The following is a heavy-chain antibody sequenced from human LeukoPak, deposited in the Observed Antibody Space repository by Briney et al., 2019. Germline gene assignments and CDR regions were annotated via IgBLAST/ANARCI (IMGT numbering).Heavy chain of an antibody. V-gene: IGHV3-23*01. CDR1: GFTFSSYP. J-gene: IGHJ4*02. Sequence: GSLRLSCAASGFTFSSYPMTWVRQAPGKGLEWVSAISGSGGSTYYADSVKGRFTISRDNSKNTLFLQMNSLGAEDTAVYYCAKDDSGSGYFPDYWGQGTLVTVSS. D-gene: IGHD3-10*01. CDR2: ISGSGGST. CDR3: AKDDSGSGYFPDY.